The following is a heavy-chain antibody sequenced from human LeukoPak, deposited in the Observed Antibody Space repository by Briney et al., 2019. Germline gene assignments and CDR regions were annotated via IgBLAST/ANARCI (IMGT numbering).Heavy chain of an antibody. V-gene: IGHV3-66*01. D-gene: IGHD2-15*01. CDR1: GFSVSNYY. CDR3: GRDWFKTEDPAS. Sequence: GGSLRLSCEASGFSVSNYYMSWVRQAPGKGLECVSVIYSGGTTHYPDSVKGRFTISRDNSKNTLYLQVSNLRVEDTAVYYCGRDWFKTEDPASWGQGTLVIVSS. J-gene: IGHJ4*02. CDR2: IYSGGTT.